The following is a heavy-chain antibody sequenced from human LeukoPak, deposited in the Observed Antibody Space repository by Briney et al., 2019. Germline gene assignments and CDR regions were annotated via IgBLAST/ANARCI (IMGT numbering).Heavy chain of an antibody. CDR1: GGSISSGDNY. V-gene: IGHV4-30-4*08. Sequence: SETLSLTCTVSGGSISSGDNYWSWIRQPPGKGLEWIGYIYYSGSTYYNPSLKSRVTISVDTSKNQFSLKLSSVTAADTAVYYCARAYGEIAAAGTFDYWGQGTLVTVSS. D-gene: IGHD6-13*01. CDR3: ARAYGEIAAAGTFDY. CDR2: IYYSGST. J-gene: IGHJ4*02.